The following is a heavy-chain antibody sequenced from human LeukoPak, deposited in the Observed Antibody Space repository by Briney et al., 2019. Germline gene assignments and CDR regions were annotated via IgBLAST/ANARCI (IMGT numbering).Heavy chain of an antibody. V-gene: IGHV3-23*01. J-gene: IGHJ6*02. Sequence: GGSLRLSCAASGFTFSSYAMSWVRQAPGKGLEWVSAISGSGGSTYYADSVKGRFTITRDNSKNTLYLQMNSLRAEDTAVYYCATLSGRIQLWLHYYGMDVWGQGTTVTVSS. CDR2: ISGSGGST. CDR1: GFTFSSYA. CDR3: ATLSGRIQLWLHYYGMDV. D-gene: IGHD5-18*01.